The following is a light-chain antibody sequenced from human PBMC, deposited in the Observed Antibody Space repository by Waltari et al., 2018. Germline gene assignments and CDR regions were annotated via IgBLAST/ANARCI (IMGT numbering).Light chain of an antibody. CDR3: QQYYSTPYT. CDR2: WAS. V-gene: IGKV4-1*01. CDR1: QSILFTSNNKNY. J-gene: IGKJ2*01. Sequence: DLMMTQSPDSLAVSLGERDTINCKSSQSILFTSNNKNYLAWYQQRPGQPPKLLIYWASTRESGVPDRFSGSGSGTDFTLTISSLQTEDVAVYYCQQYYSTPYTFGQGTKLEI.